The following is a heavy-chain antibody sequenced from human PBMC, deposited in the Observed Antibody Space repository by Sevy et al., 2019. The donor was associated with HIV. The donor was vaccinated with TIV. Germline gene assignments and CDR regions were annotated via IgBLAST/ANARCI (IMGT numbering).Heavy chain of an antibody. Sequence: GGSLRLSCAASGFTFDDYAMHWVRQAPGKGLEWVAGISWNGGSIGYADSVKGRFTISGDNAKNSLYLQMNSLRAEDMAWYYCAKGMVRGVMGYDKEEDAFDIWGQGTMVTVSS. J-gene: IGHJ3*02. D-gene: IGHD3-10*01. CDR3: AKGMVRGVMGYDKEEDAFDI. V-gene: IGHV3-9*03. CDR1: GFTFDDYA. CDR2: ISWNGGSI.